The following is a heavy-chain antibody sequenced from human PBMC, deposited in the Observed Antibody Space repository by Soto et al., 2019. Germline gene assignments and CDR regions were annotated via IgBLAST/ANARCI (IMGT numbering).Heavy chain of an antibody. CDR3: ARHPDCGGDCSGGNAFDI. CDR2: IYPGDSDT. Sequence: GESLKISCKGSGYSFTSYWIGWVRQMPGKGLEWMGIIYPGDSDTRYSPSFQGQVTISADKSISTAYLQWSSLKASDTAMYYCARHPDCGGDCSGGNAFDIWGQGTMVTVSS. CDR1: GYSFTSYW. V-gene: IGHV5-51*01. D-gene: IGHD2-21*02. J-gene: IGHJ3*02.